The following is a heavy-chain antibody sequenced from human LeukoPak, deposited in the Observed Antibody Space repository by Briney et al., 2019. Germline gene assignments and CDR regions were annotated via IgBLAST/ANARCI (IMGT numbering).Heavy chain of an antibody. J-gene: IGHJ6*02. CDR2: INTNTGNP. D-gene: IGHD2-21*02. CDR3: ARSYGAFEGDTYYYYGMDV. CDR1: GYTFTNYG. V-gene: IGHV7-4-1*02. Sequence: ASVKVSCKASGYTFTNYGMSWVRQAPGQGLEWMGWINTNTGNPKSAQGFTERFVFSLDGSVSTAYQQISSLKAEDTAVYYCARSYGAFEGDTYYYYGMDVWGQGTTVTVSS.